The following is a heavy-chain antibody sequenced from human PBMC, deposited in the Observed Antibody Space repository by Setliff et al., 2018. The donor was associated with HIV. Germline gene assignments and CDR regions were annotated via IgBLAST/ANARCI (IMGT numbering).Heavy chain of an antibody. V-gene: IGHV4-39*01. CDR2: VYYSGST. D-gene: IGHD3-9*01. CDR3: ARHPWGNDILTGYFPFDY. Sequence: SETLSLTCTVSGVSISSSSYYWDWIRQSPGKGLEWIGTVYYSGSTYYNPSLKSRVIITMDASKNHFSLNLTSVTAADTAVYYCARHPWGNDILTGYFPFDYWGQGTLGTVSS. CDR1: GVSISSSSYY. J-gene: IGHJ4*02.